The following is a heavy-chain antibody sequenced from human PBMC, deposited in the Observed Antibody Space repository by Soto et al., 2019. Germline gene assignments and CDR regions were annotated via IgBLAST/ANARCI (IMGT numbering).Heavy chain of an antibody. CDR2: IYHSGST. CDR3: ARTYSSSSLDY. Sequence: QVQLQESGPGLVKPSGTLSLTCAVASGSISSSNWWSWVRQPPGKGLERIGEIYHSGSTNYNQSLKRRVTISVDNYKNQFSLKLSSVTAADTAVYYCARTYSSSSLDYWGQGTLVTVSS. V-gene: IGHV4-4*02. J-gene: IGHJ4*02. D-gene: IGHD6-13*01. CDR1: SGSISSSNW.